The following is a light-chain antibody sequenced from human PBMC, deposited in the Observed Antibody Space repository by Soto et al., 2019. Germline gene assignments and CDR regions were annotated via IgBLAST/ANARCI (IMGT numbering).Light chain of an antibody. CDR1: QSVSSY. J-gene: IGKJ3*01. Sequence: EIVLTQSPATLSLSPGERATLSCRASQSVSSYLAWYQQRPGQAPRLLIYDASNRATGILARFSGSGSGTDFTLTISSLEPEDCAVYYCQQRSNWPRTFGPGTKVDIK. CDR2: DAS. CDR3: QQRSNWPRT. V-gene: IGKV3-11*01.